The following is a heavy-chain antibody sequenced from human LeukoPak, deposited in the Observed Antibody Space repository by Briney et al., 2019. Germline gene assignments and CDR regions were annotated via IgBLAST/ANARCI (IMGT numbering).Heavy chain of an antibody. CDR2: ISSSSSTI. CDR3: ASVSYGSGSRHYYYYMDV. D-gene: IGHD3-10*01. J-gene: IGHJ6*03. Sequence: GGSLRLSCAASGFTFSSYSMNWVRQAPGKGLEWVSYISSSSSTIYYADSVKGRFTISRDNAKNSLYLQMNSLRAEDTAVYYCASVSYGSGSRHYYYYMDVWGKGTTVTVSS. V-gene: IGHV3-48*01. CDR1: GFTFSSYS.